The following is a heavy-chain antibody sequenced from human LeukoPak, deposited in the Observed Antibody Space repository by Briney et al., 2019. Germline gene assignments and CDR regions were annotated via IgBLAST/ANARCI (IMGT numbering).Heavy chain of an antibody. J-gene: IGHJ4*02. CDR1: GFTFSSYA. CDR2: ISYDGSNK. V-gene: IGHV3-30-3*01. D-gene: IGHD3-3*01. Sequence: GGSLRLSCAASGFTFSSYAMYWVRQAPGKGLEWVAVISYDGSNKYYADSVKGRFTISRDNSKNTLYLQMNSLRAEDTAVYYCAKDLRFLEWLDIDYWGQGTLVTVSS. CDR3: AKDLRFLEWLDIDY.